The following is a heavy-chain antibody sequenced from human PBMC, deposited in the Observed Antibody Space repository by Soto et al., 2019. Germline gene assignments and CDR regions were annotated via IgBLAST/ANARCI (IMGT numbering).Heavy chain of an antibody. Sequence: PSETLSLTCTVSGGSISNYYWSWIRQPPGKGLEWIGYIYYSGSTNYNPSLKSRVTISVDTSKNQFSLKLSSVTAADTAVYYCARFRFLEWLSPYYFDYWGQGTLVTVSS. D-gene: IGHD3-3*01. CDR1: GGSISNYY. J-gene: IGHJ4*02. CDR3: ARFRFLEWLSPYYFDY. V-gene: IGHV4-59*01. CDR2: IYYSGST.